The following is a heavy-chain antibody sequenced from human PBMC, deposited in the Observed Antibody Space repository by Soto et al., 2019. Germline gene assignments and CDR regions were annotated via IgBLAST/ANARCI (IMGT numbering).Heavy chain of an antibody. Sequence: EVQLVESGGGLIKPGGSLRLSCAASGFTFSDAWMSWVRQAPGKGLEWVGRIKSKTEGATRDFAAPVKGRFAMSRDDSKNTVFLQMSSLKIEDSGVYDCSSGTGKSDFDYWGLGTLVTVSS. CDR3: SSGTGKSDFDY. J-gene: IGHJ4*02. CDR2: IKSKTEGATR. CDR1: GFTFSDAW. V-gene: IGHV3-15*01. D-gene: IGHD3-3*01.